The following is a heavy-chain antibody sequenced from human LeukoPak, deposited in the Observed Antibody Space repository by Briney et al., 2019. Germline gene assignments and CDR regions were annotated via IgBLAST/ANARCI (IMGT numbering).Heavy chain of an antibody. CDR2: ISYDGSNK. CDR3: ARDPNYYGSGSYYDYFDY. D-gene: IGHD3-10*01. CDR1: GFTFSSYG. J-gene: IGHJ4*02. V-gene: IGHV3-30*03. Sequence: GGSLRLSCAASGFTFSSYGMHWVRQAPGKGLEWVAVISYDGSNKYYADSVKGRFTISRDNSQNTLYLQMNSLRAEDTAVYYCARDPNYYGSGSYYDYFDYWGQGTLVTVSS.